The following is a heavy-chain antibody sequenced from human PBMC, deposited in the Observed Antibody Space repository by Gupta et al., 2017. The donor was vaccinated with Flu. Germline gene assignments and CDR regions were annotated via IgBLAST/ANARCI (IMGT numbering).Heavy chain of an antibody. CDR2: ISWNSDTI. J-gene: IGHJ3*01. D-gene: IGHD6-13*01. CDR1: GITFDDYA. CDR3: VKDRGYTWDAIDF. V-gene: IGHV3-9*01. Sequence: EVQLVESGGGLVQPGRSLRLSCAASGITFDDYAMHWVRQAPGKGLEWVSGISWNSDTIGYADSVKGRFTLSGDTAKNSLYLQMNSLRPEDTALYYCVKDRGYTWDAIDFWGQGTMVTVSS.